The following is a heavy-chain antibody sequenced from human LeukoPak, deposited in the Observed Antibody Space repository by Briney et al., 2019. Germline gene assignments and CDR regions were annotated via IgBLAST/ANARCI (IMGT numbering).Heavy chain of an antibody. V-gene: IGHV3-74*01. Sequence: GGSLRLSCAASGFTFSSYWMHWVRQAPGKGLVWVSRINSEGSRTTYADSVKGRFTISRDNAKNALYLQMSSLRVEDTAVYYCAELGITMIGGVWGKGTTVTISS. D-gene: IGHD3-10*02. J-gene: IGHJ6*04. CDR3: AELGITMIGGV. CDR1: GFTFSSYW. CDR2: INSEGSRT.